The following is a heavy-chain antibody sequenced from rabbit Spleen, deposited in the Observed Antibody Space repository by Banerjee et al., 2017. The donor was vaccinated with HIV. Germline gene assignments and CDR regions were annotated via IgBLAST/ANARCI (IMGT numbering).Heavy chain of an antibody. CDR2: IYPITETT. J-gene: IGHJ4*01. CDR3: AREGGILVAGAFNL. Sequence: QLEESGGHLVQPGGSLTLSCKAFGFTISGYWMNWVRQAPGKGLEWIGIIYPITETTYYANWVNGRFTISSDNAQNTVDLQMNSLTAADTATYFCAREGGILVAGAFNLWGQGTLVTVS. V-gene: IGHV1S7*01. CDR1: GFTISGYW. D-gene: IGHD4-1*01.